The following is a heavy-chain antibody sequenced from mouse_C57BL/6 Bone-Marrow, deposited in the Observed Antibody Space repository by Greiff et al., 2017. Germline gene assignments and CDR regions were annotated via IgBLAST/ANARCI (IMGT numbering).Heavy chain of an antibody. CDR3: ARGYGNCDYGPPYAMDY. CDR1: GYTFTSYW. J-gene: IGHJ4*01. D-gene: IGHD2-4*01. V-gene: IGHV1-50*01. CDR2: IDPSDSYT. Sequence: VQLQQSGAELVKPGASVKLSCKASGYTFTSYWMQWVKQRPGQGLEWIGEIDPSDSYTNYNQKFKGKATLTVDTSSSTAYMQLSSLTSEDSAVYYCARGYGNCDYGPPYAMDYWGQGTSVTVSS.